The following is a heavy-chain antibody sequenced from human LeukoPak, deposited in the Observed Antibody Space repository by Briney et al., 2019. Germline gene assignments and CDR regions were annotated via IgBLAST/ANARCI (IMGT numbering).Heavy chain of an antibody. V-gene: IGHV4-39*01. CDR3: ASGLGRMAGY. D-gene: IGHD6-19*01. CDR1: GASVSSSSYY. CDR2: IYYSGST. Sequence: PSETLSLTCTVSGASVSSSSYYWAWIRQPPGKGLEWIGNIYYSGSTNYNPTLKSRVTISIDTSKNQFSLEVNSVTAADTAVYYCASGLGRMAGYWGQGARVTVSS. J-gene: IGHJ4*02.